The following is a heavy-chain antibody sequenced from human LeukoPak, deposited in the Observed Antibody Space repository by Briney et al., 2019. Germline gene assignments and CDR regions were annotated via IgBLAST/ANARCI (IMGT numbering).Heavy chain of an antibody. V-gene: IGHV3-23*01. Sequence: GGSLRLSCAASGFTFSSYSMNWVRQAPGKGLEWVSGISGRGVSTYYADSLKGRFTVSRDNSKNTVFLQMNSLRAEDTAVYYCAKTVVVTGNPRAFDIWGQGTMVTVSP. J-gene: IGHJ3*02. D-gene: IGHD2-21*02. CDR3: AKTVVVTGNPRAFDI. CDR1: GFTFSSYS. CDR2: ISGRGVST.